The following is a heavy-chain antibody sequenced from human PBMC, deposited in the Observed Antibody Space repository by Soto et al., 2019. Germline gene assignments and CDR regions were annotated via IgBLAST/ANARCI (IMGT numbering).Heavy chain of an antibody. CDR1: GGTFSSYT. CDR3: GRDSSDSNYDSP. V-gene: IGHV1-69*04. J-gene: IGHJ5*02. Sequence: ASVKVSCKASGGTFSSYTISWVRQAPGQGLEWIGRIIPILGIANYAQKFQGRATITADKSTSTAYMELSSLRSEDTAVYYCGRDSSDSNYDSPWGKGTLVTVSS. CDR2: IIPILGIA. D-gene: IGHD4-4*01.